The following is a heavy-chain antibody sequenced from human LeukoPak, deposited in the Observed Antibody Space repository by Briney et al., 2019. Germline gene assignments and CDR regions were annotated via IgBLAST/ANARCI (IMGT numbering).Heavy chain of an antibody. CDR3: ARARYCSGGSCCFDY. D-gene: IGHD2-15*01. CDR1: GFSFSTYG. V-gene: IGHV3-48*04. Sequence: PGGSLRLSCAASGFSFSTYGMNWVRQAPGKGLEWVSYISSSISTIFYADSVKGRFTISRDNAKNSLYLQMNSLRAEDTAVYYCARARYCSGGSCCFDYWGQGALVTVSS. J-gene: IGHJ4*02. CDR2: ISSSISTI.